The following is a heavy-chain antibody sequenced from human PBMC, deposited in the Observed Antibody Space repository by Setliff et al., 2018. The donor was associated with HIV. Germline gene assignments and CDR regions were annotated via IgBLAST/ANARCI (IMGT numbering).Heavy chain of an antibody. CDR2: ITNTGSST. V-gene: IGHV3-11*04. CDR3: MYGGRTTTTH. D-gene: IGHD1-1*01. Sequence: GGSLRLSCAASGFTFSDYYLNWFRLAPGKGLEWISHITNTGSSTNYADSVKGRFTISRDNAKYSLYLQMNTLRVEDTAVYYCMYGGRTTTTHWGQGTLVTVSS. CDR1: GFTFSDYY. J-gene: IGHJ4*02.